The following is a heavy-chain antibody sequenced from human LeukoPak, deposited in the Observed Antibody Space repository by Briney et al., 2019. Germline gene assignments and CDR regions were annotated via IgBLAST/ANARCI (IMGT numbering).Heavy chain of an antibody. CDR1: GYTFTDYH. CDR3: ATLMAHLDY. V-gene: IGHV1-2*02. D-gene: IGHD2-8*01. CDR2: INPNSGDT. Sequence: AASVKVSCKASGYTFTDYHMHWVRQAPGQGLEWMGWINPNSGDTNYAQKFQGRVTMTRDTTISTAYMELSRLRSDDTAVFYCATLMAHLDYWGQGTLVTVSS. J-gene: IGHJ4*02.